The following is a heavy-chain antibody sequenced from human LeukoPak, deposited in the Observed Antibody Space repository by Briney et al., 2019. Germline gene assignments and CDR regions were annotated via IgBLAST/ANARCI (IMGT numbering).Heavy chain of an antibody. CDR3: ARLHVVVVPIGGNFDY. Sequence: SETLSLTCTVSGGSVSSGSYYWSWIRQPPGTGLEWIGYIYYSGSTNYSPSLTSRVTISVDTSKNQFSLKLSSVTAADTAVYYCARLHVVVVPIGGNFDYWGQGTLVTVSS. CDR1: GGSVSSGSYY. D-gene: IGHD2-2*01. V-gene: IGHV4-61*01. J-gene: IGHJ4*02. CDR2: IYYSGST.